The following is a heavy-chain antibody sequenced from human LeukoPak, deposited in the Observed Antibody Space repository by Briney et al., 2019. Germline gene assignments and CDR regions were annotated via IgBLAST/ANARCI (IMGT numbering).Heavy chain of an antibody. CDR3: AAPSRIQLDY. D-gene: IGHD5-18*01. V-gene: IGHV1-58*01. CDR2: IVGGSGNT. CDR1: GFTCPSTA. Sequence: GTSVKVSCKASGFTCPSTAVHWVRQARGQRLEWIGWIVGGSGNTNYAQKFQERVTITRDMSTSTAYMELSSLRSEDTAVYYCAAPSRIQLDYWGQGTLVTVSS. J-gene: IGHJ4*02.